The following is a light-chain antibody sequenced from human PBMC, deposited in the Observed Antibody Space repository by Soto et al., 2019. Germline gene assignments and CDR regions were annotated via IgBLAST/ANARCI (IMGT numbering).Light chain of an antibody. CDR2: WAS. J-gene: IGKJ2*01. Sequence: DIVMTQSPDSLAVSLGERASINCKSSQSILYSSNSNNYLAWYQQKPGQPPKLLIYWASTRDSGVPDRFSGSGSGTDFTLTISSLQAGDVAVYYCQQYYTTPRTFGQGTKLEI. CDR1: QSILYSSNSNNY. V-gene: IGKV4-1*01. CDR3: QQYYTTPRT.